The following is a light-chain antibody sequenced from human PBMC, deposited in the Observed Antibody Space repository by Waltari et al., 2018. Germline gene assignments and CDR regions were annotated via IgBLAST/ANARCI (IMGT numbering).Light chain of an antibody. Sequence: QTVVTQEPSLTVSPGGTVTLTCASSTGAVTSGSYPNWFQQIPGQAPRALIYSPSNNPPAPPARFSGSILGGKAALTLSGVQPEDEAEYYCLLYYGGVHVFGPGTKVTVL. CDR2: SPS. V-gene: IGLV7-43*01. CDR3: LLYYGGVHV. CDR1: TGAVTSGSY. J-gene: IGLJ1*01.